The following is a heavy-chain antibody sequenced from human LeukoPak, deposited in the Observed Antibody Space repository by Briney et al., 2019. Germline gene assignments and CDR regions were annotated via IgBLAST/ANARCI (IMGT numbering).Heavy chain of an antibody. CDR3: AKDLVGYSSSGDYFDY. CDR1: GFTFSSYG. CDR2: IRYDGSNK. V-gene: IGHV3-30*02. D-gene: IGHD6-13*01. J-gene: IGHJ4*02. Sequence: GGSLRLSCAASGFTFSSYGMHWVRQAPGKGLERVAFIRYDGSNKYYADSVKGRFTISRDNSKNTLYLQMNSLRAEDTAVYYCAKDLVGYSSSGDYFDYWGQGTLVTVSS.